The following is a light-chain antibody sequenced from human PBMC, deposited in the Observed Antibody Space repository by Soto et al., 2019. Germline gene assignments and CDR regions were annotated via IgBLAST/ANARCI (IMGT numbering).Light chain of an antibody. CDR2: GAS. J-gene: IGKJ1*01. Sequence: DILMTQSPATLSASLGDRATLSCLASQSISSNLAWYQQNPGKAPRLLIYGASTRPTGIPARFSGSGSGTEFTLTISSLQSEDVAIYYCQQYNNWPRTFGRGTKVDIK. CDR3: QQYNNWPRT. V-gene: IGKV3-15*01. CDR1: QSISSN.